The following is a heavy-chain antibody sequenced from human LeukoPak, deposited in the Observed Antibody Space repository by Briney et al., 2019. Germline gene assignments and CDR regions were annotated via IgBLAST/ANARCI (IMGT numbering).Heavy chain of an antibody. CDR1: GGTFSNYA. CDR2: LIPILGTA. V-gene: IGHV1-69*04. Sequence: SVKVSCKPSGGTFSNYAVNWVRQAPGYGLEWMGRLIPILGTANYAQKFLGRVTITADKSTSTAVMELHSLRSEDTALYYWATYLVGSARGPYSWGEGTLVAVSS. CDR3: ATYLVGSARGPYS. D-gene: IGHD1-26*01. J-gene: IGHJ4*02.